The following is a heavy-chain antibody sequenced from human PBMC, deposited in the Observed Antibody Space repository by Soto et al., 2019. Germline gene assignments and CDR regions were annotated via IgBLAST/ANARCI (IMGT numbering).Heavy chain of an antibody. CDR2: IIPIFGTA. V-gene: IGHV1-69*06. CDR1: GGTFSSYS. D-gene: IGHD3-3*01. CDR3: ASRLGLRCLECLPQGDYYYYYGMDV. J-gene: IGHJ6*02. Sequence: QVQLVQSGAEVKKPGSSVKVSCKASGGTFSSYSISWVRQAPGQGLEWMGGIIPIFGTANYAQKFQGRGTITADKSTSTADMELSSLRSEDTAVYYCASRLGLRCLECLPQGDYYYYYGMDVWGQGTTVTVSS.